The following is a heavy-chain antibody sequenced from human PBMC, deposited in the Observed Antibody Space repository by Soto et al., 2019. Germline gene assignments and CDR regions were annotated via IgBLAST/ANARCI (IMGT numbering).Heavy chain of an antibody. D-gene: IGHD5-12*01. J-gene: IGHJ4*02. Sequence: EVRLLESGGGLIQPGGSLRLSCAASGFTFSSYVMSWVRQAPGTGLEWVSGISGSGTNTYYADSVKGWFTISRDNSKNTSYLQMTSMRAEDTAEYYCAKDNSPYSGYNSFDYWGEGTLVTVSS. CDR2: ISGSGTNT. V-gene: IGHV3-23*01. CDR3: AKDNSPYSGYNSFDY. CDR1: GFTFSSYV.